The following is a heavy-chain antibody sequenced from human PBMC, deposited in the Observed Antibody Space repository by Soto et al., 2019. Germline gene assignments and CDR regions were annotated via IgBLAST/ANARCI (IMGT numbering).Heavy chain of an antibody. CDR3: ARHSLALRKNNWFDP. CDR1: VYSIISSDFY. D-gene: IGHD3-3*02. V-gene: IGHV4-39*01. Sequence: SETLSLTCPFSVYSIISSDFYWGWVRQPPGKGLEWIGSIFYLGSSYYNPSLKSRVTMSVDTSKNQFSLRLRSVTAADTALYFCARHSLALRKNNWFDPWGQGIMVPVSS. J-gene: IGHJ5*02. CDR2: IFYLGSS.